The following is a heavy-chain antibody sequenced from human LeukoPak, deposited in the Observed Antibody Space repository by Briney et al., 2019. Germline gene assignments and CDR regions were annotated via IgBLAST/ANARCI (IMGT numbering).Heavy chain of an antibody. CDR3: AREGYTSSWYSGYYYFDY. V-gene: IGHV4-61*02. J-gene: IGHJ4*02. CDR2: LNTSGSP. CDR1: GGSISSGSYF. D-gene: IGHD6-13*01. Sequence: SETLSLTCTVSGGSISSGSYFWPWIRQPAGKGLEWIGRLNTSGSPNYHPPLKSRVTISVDTSKNQFSLKLSSVTAADTAVFYCAREGYTSSWYSGYYYFDYWGQGTLVTVSS.